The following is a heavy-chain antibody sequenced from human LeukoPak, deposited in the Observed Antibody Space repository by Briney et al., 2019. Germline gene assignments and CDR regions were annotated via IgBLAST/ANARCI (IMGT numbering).Heavy chain of an antibody. D-gene: IGHD1-1*01. Sequence: ASVKVSCKASGYTFTSYGISWVRQAPGQALEWMGWISAYNGNTNYAQKLQGRVTMTTDTSTSTAYMELRSLRSDDTAVYYCARDRVRRTTGTTLHGYWGQGTLVTVSS. CDR2: ISAYNGNT. V-gene: IGHV1-18*01. CDR3: ARDRVRRTTGTTLHGY. CDR1: GYTFTSYG. J-gene: IGHJ4*02.